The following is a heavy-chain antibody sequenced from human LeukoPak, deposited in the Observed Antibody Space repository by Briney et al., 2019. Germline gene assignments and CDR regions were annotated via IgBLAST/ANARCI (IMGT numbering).Heavy chain of an antibody. CDR2: IIQIFGAA. J-gene: IGHJ6*04. Sequence: SVKVSCKASGGTFSSYAISWVRQAPGQGLEWMGGIIQIFGAANYAQKFQGRVTITTDESTSTAYMELSSLRSEDTAVYYCARDRTPYCGGDCYSRLDVWGKGTTVTVSS. V-gene: IGHV1-69*05. D-gene: IGHD2-21*01. CDR1: GGTFSSYA. CDR3: ARDRTPYCGGDCYSRLDV.